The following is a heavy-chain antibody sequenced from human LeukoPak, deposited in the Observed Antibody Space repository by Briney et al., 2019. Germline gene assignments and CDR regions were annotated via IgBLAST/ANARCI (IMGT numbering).Heavy chain of an antibody. Sequence: ASVKVSCKASGYTFTGYYMHWVRQAPGQGLEWMGWINPNSGGTNYAQKFQGRVTMTRGTSISTAYMELSRLRSDDTAVYYCARRGQTSRTFDYWGQGTLVTVSS. CDR3: ARRGQTSRTFDY. CDR2: INPNSGGT. CDR1: GYTFTGYY. J-gene: IGHJ4*02. V-gene: IGHV1-2*02. D-gene: IGHD1-1*01.